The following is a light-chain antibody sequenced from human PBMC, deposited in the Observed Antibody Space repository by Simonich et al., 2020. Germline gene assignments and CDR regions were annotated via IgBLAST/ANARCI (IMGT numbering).Light chain of an antibody. J-gene: IGLJ2*01. Sequence: QSVLTQPASVSGSPGQSITISCTGTRSDVGGYNYVSWYQQHPGKAPKLMIYDVSKRPSGVSHRVSGSKSGNTASLTISGLQAEDEADYYCSSYTSSSTLVFGGGTKLTVL. CDR3: SSYTSSSTLV. CDR1: RSDVGGYNY. V-gene: IGLV2-14*01. CDR2: DVS.